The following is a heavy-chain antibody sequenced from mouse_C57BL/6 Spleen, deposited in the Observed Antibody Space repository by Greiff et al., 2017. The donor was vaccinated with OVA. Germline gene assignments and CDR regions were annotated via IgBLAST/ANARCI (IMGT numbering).Heavy chain of an antibody. CDR2: INPNNGGT. CDR3: ARLGGDYCGSPWFSY. D-gene: IGHD1-1*01. Sequence: VQLKESGPELVKPGASVKMSCKASGYTFTDYNMHWVKQSHGKSLEWIGYINPNNGGTSYNQKFKGKATLTVNKSSSTAYMELRSLTSEDSAVYYCARLGGDYCGSPWFSYWGQGTLVTVSA. V-gene: IGHV1-22*01. CDR1: GYTFTDYN. J-gene: IGHJ3*01.